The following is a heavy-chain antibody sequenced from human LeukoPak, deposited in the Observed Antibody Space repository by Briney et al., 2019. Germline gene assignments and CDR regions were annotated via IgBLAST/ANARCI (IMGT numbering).Heavy chain of an antibody. CDR2: ISSSGIT. CDR1: GFTFSTYE. D-gene: IGHD3-22*01. J-gene: IGHJ3*01. CDR3: ARRGNIGYNYNAFDV. Sequence: GGSLRLSCAASGFTFSTYEMNWVRQAPGKGLEWVSFISSSGITYYADSVKGRFTISRDNARNSLYLQMKSLRAEDTAVYYCARRGNIGYNYNAFDVWGQGTMVAVSS. V-gene: IGHV3-48*03.